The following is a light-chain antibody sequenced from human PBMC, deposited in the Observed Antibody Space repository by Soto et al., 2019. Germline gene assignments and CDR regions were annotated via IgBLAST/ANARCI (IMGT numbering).Light chain of an antibody. V-gene: IGKV1-5*03. CDR2: KAS. CDR1: QSISSW. J-gene: IGKJ2*01. Sequence: DIQMTQSPSTLSASVGDRVTITCWASQSISSWLAWYQQKPGKAPKLLIYKASSLESGVPSRFSGSGSGTEFTLTISSLQPDDFATYYCQQYKSYWYTFGQGTKLEIK. CDR3: QQYKSYWYT.